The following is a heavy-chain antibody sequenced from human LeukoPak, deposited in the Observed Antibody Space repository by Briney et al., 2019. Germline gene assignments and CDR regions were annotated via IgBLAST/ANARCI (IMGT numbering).Heavy chain of an antibody. CDR3: ARAIAEAYSSSWYKDY. Sequence: GESLKISCKGSGYSFTSYWIGWVRQMPGKGLEWMGIIYPGDSDTRYSPSFQGQVTISADKSISTAYLQWSSLKASDTAMYYCARAIAEAYSSSWYKDYWGQGTLVTVSS. CDR1: GYSFTSYW. V-gene: IGHV5-51*01. J-gene: IGHJ4*02. CDR2: IYPGDSDT. D-gene: IGHD6-13*01.